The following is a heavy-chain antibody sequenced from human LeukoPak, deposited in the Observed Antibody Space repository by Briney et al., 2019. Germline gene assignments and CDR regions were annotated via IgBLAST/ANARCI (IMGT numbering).Heavy chain of an antibody. V-gene: IGHV4-38-2*02. CDR2: IYHSGST. Sequence: PSEPLSLPCTVSGYSISSGYYWGWIRQPPGKGLEWIGRIYHSGSTYYNPSLKSRVTISVDTSKNQFSLKLSSVTAADTAVYYCARDIPSTPDVHSGSYYSDYWGQGTLVTVSS. CDR3: ARDIPSTPDVHSGSYYSDY. D-gene: IGHD1-26*01. CDR1: GYSISSGYY. J-gene: IGHJ4*02.